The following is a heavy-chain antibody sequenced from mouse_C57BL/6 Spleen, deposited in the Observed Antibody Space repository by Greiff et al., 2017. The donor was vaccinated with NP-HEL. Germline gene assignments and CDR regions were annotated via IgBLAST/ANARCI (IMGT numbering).Heavy chain of an antibody. CDR1: EYEFPSHD. J-gene: IGHJ1*03. CDR2: INSDGGST. D-gene: IGHD1-1*01. CDR3: ASYYVVAGGYFDV. V-gene: IGHV5-2*01. Sequence: EVHLVESGGGLVQPGESLKLSCESNEYEFPSHDMSWVRKTPEKRLELVAAINSDGGSTYYPDTMERRFIISRDNTKKTLYLQMSSLRSEDTALYYCASYYVVAGGYFDVWGTGTTVTVSS.